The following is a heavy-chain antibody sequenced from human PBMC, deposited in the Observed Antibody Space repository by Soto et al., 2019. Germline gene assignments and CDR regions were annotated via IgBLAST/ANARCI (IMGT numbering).Heavy chain of an antibody. CDR3: AVDSNYYYSSGYYWYYFDY. Sequence: SXKVCCKASGYTXTGYYLDLARQAPGQGLEWMGWINPIFGTANYAQKFQGRVTITEDESTSTAYMELSSLRSGDTALHYCAVDSNYYYSSGYYWYYFDYWGQGTLGTVSS. J-gene: IGHJ4*02. D-gene: IGHD3-22*01. CDR1: GYTXTGYY. V-gene: IGHV1-69*13. CDR2: INPIFGTA.